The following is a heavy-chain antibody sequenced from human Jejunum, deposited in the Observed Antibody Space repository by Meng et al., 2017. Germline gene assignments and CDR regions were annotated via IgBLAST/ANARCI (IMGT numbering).Heavy chain of an antibody. V-gene: IGHV1-18*01. CDR1: GYSFSSYA. CDR3: AREAYADYPCFDL. CDR2: ITIYNGNT. D-gene: IGHD4-17*01. J-gene: IGHJ4*02. Sequence: VQLVQSGAEVTNPGASVKVSCKASGYSFSSYAITWVRQAPGQGLEWMGYITIYNGNTKYAQNLQGRVTLTTDTSTSTAYMELRSLRYDDTAVYYCAREAYADYPCFDLWDQGTLVTVSS.